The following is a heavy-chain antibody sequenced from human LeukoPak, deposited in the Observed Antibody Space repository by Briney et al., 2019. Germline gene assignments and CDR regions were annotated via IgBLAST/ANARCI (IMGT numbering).Heavy chain of an antibody. D-gene: IGHD4-23*01. CDR1: GFTFSSYFW. CDR3: VRDLDLGGYSSFEY. V-gene: IGHV3-74*01. Sequence: GGSLRLSCAASGFTFSSYFWMHWVRQAPGKGLVWVSRIKSDGSSSTYADFVKGRFTISRDNAKNSLYLQMNTLRAEDTAVYYCVRDLDLGGYSSFEYWGQGTLVTVSS. J-gene: IGHJ4*02. CDR2: IKSDGSSS.